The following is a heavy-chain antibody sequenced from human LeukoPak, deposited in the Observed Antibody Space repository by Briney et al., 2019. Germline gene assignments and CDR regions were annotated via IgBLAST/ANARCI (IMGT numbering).Heavy chain of an antibody. CDR2: MYNSGST. V-gene: IGHV4-59*01. Sequence: PSETLSLTCTVSGGSISGSYWSWVRQPPGKGLEWIAYMYNSGSTNYNPSLKSRVTISIDTSKNQFSLKLSSLTAADTAIYYCARGIESYGDYGYWGEGILVTVSS. D-gene: IGHD4-17*01. J-gene: IGHJ4*02. CDR1: GGSISGSY. CDR3: ARGIESYGDYGY.